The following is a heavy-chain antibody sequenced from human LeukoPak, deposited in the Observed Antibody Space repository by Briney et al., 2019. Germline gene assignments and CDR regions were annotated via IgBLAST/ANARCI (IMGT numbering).Heavy chain of an antibody. J-gene: IGHJ4*02. CDR1: GFTFDDYA. V-gene: IGHV3-49*03. D-gene: IGHD3-22*01. Sequence: PGRSLRLSCTASGFTFDDYAMSWFRQAPGKVLERVGFIRSKAYGGTTEYAASVKGRFTISRDDSKSIVYLQMNSLKTEDTAVYYCTRYHDYYDSSGGTLGWGQGTLVTVSS. CDR2: IRSKAYGGTT. CDR3: TRYHDYYDSSGGTLG.